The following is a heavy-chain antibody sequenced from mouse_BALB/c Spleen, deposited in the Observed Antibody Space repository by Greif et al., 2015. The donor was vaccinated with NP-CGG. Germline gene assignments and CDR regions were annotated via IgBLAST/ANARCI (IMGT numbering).Heavy chain of an antibody. Sequence: QVQLQQSGAELVKPGASVKLSCKASGYTFTSYYMYWVKQRPGQGLEWIGGINPSNGGTDFNEKFKSKATLTVDKSSSTAYMQLISLTSEDSAVCYCTRDGYYAWFAYWGQGTLVTVSA. CDR3: TRDGYYAWFAY. V-gene: IGHV1S81*02. D-gene: IGHD2-3*01. J-gene: IGHJ3*01. CDR1: GYTFTSYY. CDR2: INPSNGGT.